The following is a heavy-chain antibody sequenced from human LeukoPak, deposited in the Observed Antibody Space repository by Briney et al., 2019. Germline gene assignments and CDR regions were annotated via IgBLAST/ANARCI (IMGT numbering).Heavy chain of an antibody. Sequence: GESLKISCEGFGYTFTNYWIGWVSQMPGKGLEWVGVIYPGDSRTRYSPSFQGQVTIPADKSISTAYLQWSSLKASDTAMYYCARRRHSGYDLRENWFDPWGQGTLVTVSS. D-gene: IGHD5-12*01. V-gene: IGHV5-51*01. J-gene: IGHJ5*02. CDR2: IYPGDSRT. CDR3: ARRRHSGYDLRENWFDP. CDR1: GYTFTNYW.